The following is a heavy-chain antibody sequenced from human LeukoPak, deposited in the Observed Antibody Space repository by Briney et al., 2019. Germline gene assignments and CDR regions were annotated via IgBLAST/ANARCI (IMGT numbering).Heavy chain of an antibody. CDR3: ARVSGSNYYCDY. V-gene: IGHV4-38-2*01. J-gene: IGHJ4*02. CDR2: IYHSGST. D-gene: IGHD1-26*01. CDR1: GYSLSSGYY. Sequence: SETLSLTCAVSGYSLSSGYYWGWIRQPPGKGLEWIGSIYHSGSTSYNPSLKSRVTISVDTSKKQFSLKLSSVTAADTAVYYCARVSGSNYYCDYWGQGTLVTVSS.